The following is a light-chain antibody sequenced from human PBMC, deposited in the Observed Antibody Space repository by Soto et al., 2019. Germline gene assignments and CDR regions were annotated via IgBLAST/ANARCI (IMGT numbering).Light chain of an antibody. CDR2: GAS. CDR3: QQYNNWPL. V-gene: IGKV3-15*01. Sequence: MMLTQSPATLSVSPGERGTLSWRTSHSVNSHVAWYQQKPGQAPRLRLYGASTRAAGIPGRLSGRGFGAEFTLTSSSMQSEDFAVYYCQQYNNWPLVGQGTRLDIK. J-gene: IGKJ5*01. CDR1: HSVNSH.